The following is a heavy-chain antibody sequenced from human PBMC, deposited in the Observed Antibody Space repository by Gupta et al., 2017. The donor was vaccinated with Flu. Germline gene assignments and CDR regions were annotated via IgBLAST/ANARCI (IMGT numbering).Heavy chain of an antibody. Sequence: EVQLVESGGGLVKPGGSLRLSCAASGFTFSNAWMSWVRQAPGKGLEWVGRIKSKTDGGTTDYAAPVKGRFTISRDDSKNTLYLQMNSLKTEDTAVYYCTTDPSYIAQWLEYYYYGMDVWGQGTTVTVSS. CDR1: GFTFSNAW. J-gene: IGHJ6*02. CDR2: IKSKTDGGTT. CDR3: TTDPSYIAQWLEYYYYGMDV. D-gene: IGHD6-19*01. V-gene: IGHV3-15*01.